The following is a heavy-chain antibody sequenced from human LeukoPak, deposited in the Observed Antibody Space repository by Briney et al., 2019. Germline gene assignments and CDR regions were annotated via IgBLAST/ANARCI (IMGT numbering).Heavy chain of an antibody. D-gene: IGHD3-3*01. V-gene: IGHV1-18*01. Sequence: ASVKVSCKASGYTFTSYGINWVRQAPGQGLERMGWISAYNGNTKYAQKLQGRVTMTTDTSTSTAYMELRTLRSDDTAVYYCARVTIFGVVIVDYWGQGTLVTVSS. CDR1: GYTFTSYG. J-gene: IGHJ4*02. CDR2: ISAYNGNT. CDR3: ARVTIFGVVIVDY.